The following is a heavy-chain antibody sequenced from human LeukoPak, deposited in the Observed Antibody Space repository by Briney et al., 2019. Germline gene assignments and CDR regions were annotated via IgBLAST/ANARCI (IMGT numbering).Heavy chain of an antibody. CDR2: INHSGST. V-gene: IGHV4-34*01. D-gene: IGHD4-11*01. J-gene: IGHJ4*02. CDR1: GGSFSGYY. CDR3: ASQATTVEDY. Sequence: SETLSLTCAVYGGSFSGYYWSWIRQPPGKGLEWIGEINHSGSTNYNPSLKSRVTISVDTSKNQFSLKLSSVTAADTAVYYCASQATTVEDYWGQGTLVTVSS.